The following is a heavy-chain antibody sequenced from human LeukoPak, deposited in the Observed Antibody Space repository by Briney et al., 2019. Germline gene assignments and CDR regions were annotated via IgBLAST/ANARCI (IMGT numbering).Heavy chain of an antibody. CDR1: GFTLKTYS. Sequence: GGSLRLSCAASGFTLKTYSMNWVRQAPGKGLEWVSSISSSSSYIYYADSVKGRFTISRDNSKNTLYLQMNSLRAEDTAVYYCAEIRGARDYWGQGTLVTVSS. V-gene: IGHV3-21*01. CDR3: AEIRGARDY. J-gene: IGHJ4*02. CDR2: ISSSSSYI.